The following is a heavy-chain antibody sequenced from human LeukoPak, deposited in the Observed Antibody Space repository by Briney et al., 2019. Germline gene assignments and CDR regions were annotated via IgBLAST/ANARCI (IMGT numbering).Heavy chain of an antibody. J-gene: IGHJ4*02. CDR1: GGSISSYY. V-gene: IGHV4-59*08. CDR3: ASLPGQQLGY. CDR2: IYYSGST. Sequence: SETLSLTCTVSGGSISSYYWSWIRQPPGKGLEWIGYIYYSGSTNYNPSLKSRVTISVDTSKNQFSLKLSSVTAADTAVYYCASLPGQQLGYWGQGTLVTVSS. D-gene: IGHD6-13*01.